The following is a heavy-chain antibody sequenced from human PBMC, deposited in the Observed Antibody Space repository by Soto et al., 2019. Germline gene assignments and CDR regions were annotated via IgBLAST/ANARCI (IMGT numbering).Heavy chain of an antibody. CDR3: ARVERVTATTVVDAFDI. CDR2: MSHSGGT. J-gene: IGHJ3*02. V-gene: IGHV4-34*01. D-gene: IGHD2-21*02. Sequence: QVQLQQWGAGLLKPSETLSLTCAVYGGFVSSGSYYWSWIRQPPGKGLEWIGEMSHSGGTHFNPSLKSRFTISGGTSNNQFSLKRSSVTAADTALYYCARVERVTATTVVDAFDIWGPGTMGTLSS. CDR1: GGFVSSGSYY.